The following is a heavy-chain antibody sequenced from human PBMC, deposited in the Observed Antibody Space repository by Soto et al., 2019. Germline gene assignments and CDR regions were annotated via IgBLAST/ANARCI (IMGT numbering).Heavy chain of an antibody. CDR1: GGTFSSYA. V-gene: IGHV1-69*06. CDR3: GRGWAAAVHWYFDL. CDR2: IIPIFGTA. Sequence: SVKVSCKASGGTFSSYAISWVRQAPGQGLEWMGGIIPIFGTANYAQKFQGRVTITADKSTSTAYMELSSLRSEDTAVYYCGRGWAAAVHWYFDLWGRGSLVTVSS. J-gene: IGHJ2*01. D-gene: IGHD6-13*01.